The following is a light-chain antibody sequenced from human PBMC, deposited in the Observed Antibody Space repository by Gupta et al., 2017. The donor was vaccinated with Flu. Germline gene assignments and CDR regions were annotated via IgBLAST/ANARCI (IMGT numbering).Light chain of an antibody. CDR3: QVGDCDSDHWV. V-gene: IGLV3-21*02. Sequence: GQTTRSSWGGDRVGSKSVHWYRQKAGQAPVLVVYNDNDRHSGIPERFSGSNSEDTTTVTITRGEAGDEADYDCQVGDCDSDHWVFGGGTKLTVL. CDR1: RVGSKS. J-gene: IGLJ3*02. CDR2: NDN.